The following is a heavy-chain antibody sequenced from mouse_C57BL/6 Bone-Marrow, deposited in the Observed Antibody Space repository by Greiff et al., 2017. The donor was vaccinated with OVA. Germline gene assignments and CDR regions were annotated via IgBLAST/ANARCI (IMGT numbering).Heavy chain of an antibody. CDR1: GYSFTGYY. V-gene: IGHV1-42*01. CDR3: AQLRFLYYAMDY. CDR2: INPSTGGT. D-gene: IGHD3-2*02. Sequence: EVKLVESGPELVKPGASVKISCKASGYSFTGYYMNWVKQSPEKSLEWIGEINPSTGGTTYNQKFKAKATLTVDKSSSTAYMQLKSLTSEDSAVYYCAQLRFLYYAMDYWGQGTSVTVSS. J-gene: IGHJ4*01.